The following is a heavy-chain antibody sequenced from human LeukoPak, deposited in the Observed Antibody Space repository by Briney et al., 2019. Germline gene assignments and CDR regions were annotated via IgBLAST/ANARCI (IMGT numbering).Heavy chain of an antibody. CDR1: GFTLSDYY. CDR3: ARRRDFIDY. D-gene: IGHD3/OR15-3a*01. CDR2: SSSSGSTI. Sequence: GGSLRLSCAASGFTLSDYYMSWIRQAPGKGLEWVSYSSSSGSTIYYADSVKGRFAIPRDNAENSLYLQMNSLRAEDTAVYYCARRRDFIDYWGQGTLVTVSS. J-gene: IGHJ4*02. V-gene: IGHV3-11*01.